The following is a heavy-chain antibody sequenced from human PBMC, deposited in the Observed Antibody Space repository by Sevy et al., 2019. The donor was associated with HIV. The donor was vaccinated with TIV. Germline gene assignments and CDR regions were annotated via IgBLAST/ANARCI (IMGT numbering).Heavy chain of an antibody. D-gene: IGHD2-15*01. Sequence: ASVKVSCKVSGYTLNKLSIDWVRQAPGKALEWMGEFDPQDVKTISSQRFQGRLTMTVDTSTDTAYMELSSLTSEDTAVYYCATVGLRYFSGSSSYQGDWFDPWGPGTLVTVSS. CDR2: FDPQDVKT. V-gene: IGHV1-24*01. CDR1: GYTLNKLS. J-gene: IGHJ5*02. CDR3: ATVGLRYFSGSSSYQGDWFDP.